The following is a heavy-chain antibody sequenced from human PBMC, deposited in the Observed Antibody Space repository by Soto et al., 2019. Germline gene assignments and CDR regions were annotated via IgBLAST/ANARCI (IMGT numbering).Heavy chain of an antibody. V-gene: IGHV4-4*02. J-gene: IGHJ6*02. CDR3: ARYTVTLDYYYYGMDV. CDR1: GGSISSSNW. Sequence: SETLSLTCAVSGGSISSSNWWSWVRQPPGKGVERIGEIYHSGSTNYNPSLKSRVTISVDKSKNQFSLKLSSVTAADTAVYYCARYTVTLDYYYYGMDVWGQGTTVTVSS. CDR2: IYHSGST. D-gene: IGHD4-17*01.